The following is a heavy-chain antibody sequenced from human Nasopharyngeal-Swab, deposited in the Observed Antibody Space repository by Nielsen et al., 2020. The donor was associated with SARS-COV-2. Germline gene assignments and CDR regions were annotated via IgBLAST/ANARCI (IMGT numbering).Heavy chain of an antibody. CDR3: ARKAGIAAAVGWFDP. CDR2: INPNSGGT. J-gene: IGHJ5*02. V-gene: IGHV1-2*06. D-gene: IGHD6-13*01. Sequence: AAVKVSCKASGYSFTGYDMHWVRQAPGQGLEWMGRINPNSGGTNYAQKFQGRVTMTRDTSISTAYMELSRLRSDDTAVYYCARKAGIAAAVGWFDPWGQGTLVTVSS. CDR1: GYSFTGYD.